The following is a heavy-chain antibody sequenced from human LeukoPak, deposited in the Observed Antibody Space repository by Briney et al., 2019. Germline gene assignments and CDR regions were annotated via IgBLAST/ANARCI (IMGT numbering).Heavy chain of an antibody. V-gene: IGHV4-59*01. CDR3: ARYNRRIDY. CDR1: GGSISSYY. CDR2: IYYSGST. J-gene: IGHJ4*02. Sequence: SETLSLTCTVSGGSISSYYWSWIRQPPGKGLEWIGYIYYSGSTNYNPSLKSRVTISVDTSKNQFSLKLSSVTAADTAVYYCARYNRRIDYWGQGTLVTVSS. D-gene: IGHD1-1*01.